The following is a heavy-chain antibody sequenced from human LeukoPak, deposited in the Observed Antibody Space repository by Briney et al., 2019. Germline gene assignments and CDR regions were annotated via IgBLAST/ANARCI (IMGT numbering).Heavy chain of an antibody. D-gene: IGHD5-24*01. Sequence: GGSLRLSCAASGFTLSSYAMSWVRQGPGKGLEWVSAISVSGNTYHADSVKGRFTISRDYSKNTLYLQMNSLRADDTAIYYCAFSRNGMALSYFDYWGQGTLVTVSS. V-gene: IGHV3-23*01. J-gene: IGHJ4*02. CDR1: GFTLSSYA. CDR2: ISVSGNT. CDR3: AFSRNGMALSYFDY.